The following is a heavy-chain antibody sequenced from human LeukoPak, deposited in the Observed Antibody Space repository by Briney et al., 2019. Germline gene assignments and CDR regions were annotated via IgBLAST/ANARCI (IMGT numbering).Heavy chain of an antibody. V-gene: IGHV3-23*01. CDR2: ISGRGANT. J-gene: IGHJ3*02. CDR3: AKATAPHLGYAFDI. Sequence: GGSLRLSCAASGFTFTNYAINWVRQAPGKGLEWVSAISGRGANTYYADSVKGRFTISRDNSKNTLYLQMSTLRAEDTAVYYCAKATAPHLGYAFDIWGQGTMVIVFS. D-gene: IGHD7-27*01. CDR1: GFTFTNYA.